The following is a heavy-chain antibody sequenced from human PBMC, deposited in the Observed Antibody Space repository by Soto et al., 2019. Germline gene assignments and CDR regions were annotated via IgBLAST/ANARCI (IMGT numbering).Heavy chain of an antibody. CDR1: GSSISSSSYY. D-gene: IGHD5-12*01. Sequence: SETLSLTCTVSGSSISSSSYYWGWIRQPPGKGLEWIGSIYYSGSTYYNPSLKSRVTISVDTSKNQFSLKRSSVTAADTAVYYCARHGDLILGTMQLAYYYYFMDVWGKGTTVSVSS. CDR2: IYYSGST. CDR3: ARHGDLILGTMQLAYYYYFMDV. V-gene: IGHV4-39*01. J-gene: IGHJ6*03.